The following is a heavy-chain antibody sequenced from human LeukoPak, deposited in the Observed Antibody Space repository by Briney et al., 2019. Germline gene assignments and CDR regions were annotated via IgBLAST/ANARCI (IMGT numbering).Heavy chain of an antibody. CDR2: FYSGGST. J-gene: IGHJ4*02. V-gene: IGHV3-53*01. D-gene: IGHD6-13*01. CDR1: GFTVSSNY. CDR3: ARGFGYSSSGDY. Sequence: GGSLRLSCAASGFTVSSNYMSWVRQAPGKGLEWVSVFYSGGSTYYADSVKGRFTISRDNSKNTLYLQMNSLRVEDTAVYYCARGFGYSSSGDYWGQGTLVTVSS.